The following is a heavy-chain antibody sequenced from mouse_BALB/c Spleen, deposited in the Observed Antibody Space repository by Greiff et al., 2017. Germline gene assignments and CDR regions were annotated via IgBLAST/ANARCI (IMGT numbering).Heavy chain of an antibody. V-gene: IGHV14-4*02. CDR3: KDWRLTLAY. Sequence: VQLQQSGAELVRSGASVKLSCTASGFNIKDYSMHWVKQRPEQGLEWIGWIDPDNGDTEYAPKFQGKATMTADTSSNTAYLQLSSLTSEDAAVYYRKDWRLTLAYWGQGTRGTVSA. CDR2: IDPDNGDT. J-gene: IGHJ3*01. D-gene: IGHD2-2*01. CDR1: GFNIKDYS.